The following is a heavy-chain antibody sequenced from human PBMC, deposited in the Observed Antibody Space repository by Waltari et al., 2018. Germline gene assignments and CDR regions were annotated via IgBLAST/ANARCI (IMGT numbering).Heavy chain of an antibody. Sequence: QVQLQQWGAGLLKPSETLSLTCAVYGGSFSGSYWSWISPPPGTGLEWIGEINHSGSTNYNPALKSRVTISVDTSKNQFSLKLSSVTAADTAVYYCARNPSRRVTHYYDYYGMDVWGQGTTVTVSS. J-gene: IGHJ6*02. CDR1: GGSFSGSY. CDR2: INHSGST. D-gene: IGHD2-21*02. CDR3: ARNPSRRVTHYYDYYGMDV. V-gene: IGHV4-34*01.